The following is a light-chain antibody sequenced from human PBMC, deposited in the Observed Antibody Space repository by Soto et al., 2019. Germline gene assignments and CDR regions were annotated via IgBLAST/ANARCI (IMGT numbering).Light chain of an antibody. CDR1: SSDVGRYNH. J-gene: IGLJ2*01. V-gene: IGLV2-14*01. CDR2: DVS. CDR3: SSYTSSSPLV. Sequence: QSALTQPASVSGSPGQSITISCTGTSSDVGRYNHVSWYQQHPGRAPKLMIYDVSNRPSGISNRFSGSKSGNTASLTISGLQAEDEADYYCSSYTSSSPLVFGGGTKLTVL.